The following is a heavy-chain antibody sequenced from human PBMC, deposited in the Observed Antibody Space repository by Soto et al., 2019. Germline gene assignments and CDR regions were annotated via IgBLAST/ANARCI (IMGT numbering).Heavy chain of an antibody. CDR1: GFTFSSYA. D-gene: IGHD3-3*01. V-gene: IGHV3-23*01. J-gene: IGHJ3*02. Sequence: GGSLRLSCAASGFTFSSYAMSWVRQAPGKGLEWVSAISGSGGSTYYADSVKGRLTISRDNSKNTLYLQMNSLRAEDTAVYYCAKERITPYYDFLSGYARAADAFDIWCPAIFLTLS. CDR3: AKERITPYYDFLSGYARAADAFDI. CDR2: ISGSGGST.